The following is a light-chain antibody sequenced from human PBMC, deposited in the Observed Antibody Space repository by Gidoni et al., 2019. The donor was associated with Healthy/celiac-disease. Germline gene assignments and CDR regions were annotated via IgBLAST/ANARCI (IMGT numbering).Light chain of an antibody. CDR3: QQRSNWPLLT. J-gene: IGKJ4*01. CDR2: DAS. V-gene: IGKV3-11*01. CDR1: QSVSSY. Sequence: EIVLTQSPATLSLSPGERATLSRRASQSVSSYVAWYQQKPGQAPRLLIYDASNRATGIPARFSGSGSGTDFTLTISSLEPEDFAVYYCQQRSNWPLLTFGGGTKVEIK.